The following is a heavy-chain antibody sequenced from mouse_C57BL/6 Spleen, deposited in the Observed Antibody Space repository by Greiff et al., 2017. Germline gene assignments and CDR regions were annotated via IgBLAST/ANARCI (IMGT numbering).Heavy chain of an antibody. Sequence: QVQLKESGAELARPGASVKLSCKASGYTFTSYGISWVKQRTGQGLEWIGEIYPRSGNTYYNEKFKGKATLTADKSSSTAYMELRSLTSEDSAVYFCARAHYGNYGGYWGQGTTLTVSS. CDR2: IYPRSGNT. V-gene: IGHV1-81*01. CDR1: GYTFTSYG. J-gene: IGHJ2*01. D-gene: IGHD2-1*01. CDR3: ARAHYGNYGGY.